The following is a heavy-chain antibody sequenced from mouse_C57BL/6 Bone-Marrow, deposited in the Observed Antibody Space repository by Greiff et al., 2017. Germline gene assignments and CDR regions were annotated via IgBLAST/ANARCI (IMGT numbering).Heavy chain of an antibody. CDR1: GFTFSSYA. D-gene: IGHD2-5*01. Sequence: DVKLVESGGGLVKPGGSLKLSCAASGFTFSSYAMSWVRQTPEKRLEWVATISDGGSYTYYPDNVKGRFTISRDNAKNNLYLQMSHLKSEDTAMYYCARDSNWPDIDYWGQGTSVTVSS. CDR3: ARDSNWPDIDY. CDR2: ISDGGSYT. V-gene: IGHV5-4*01. J-gene: IGHJ4*01.